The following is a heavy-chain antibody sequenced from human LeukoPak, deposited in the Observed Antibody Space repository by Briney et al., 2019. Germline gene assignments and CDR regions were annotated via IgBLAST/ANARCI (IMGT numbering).Heavy chain of an antibody. J-gene: IGHJ5*02. V-gene: IGHV3-15*01. Sequence: WVRLPPGKGLEWVGRIKSKTDGGTTDYAAPVKGRFTISRDDSKNTLYLQMYSLKTEDTAVYYCTTDVDTAMGNWFDPWGQGTLVTVSS. D-gene: IGHD5-18*01. CDR3: TTDVDTAMGNWFDP. CDR2: IKSKTDGGTT.